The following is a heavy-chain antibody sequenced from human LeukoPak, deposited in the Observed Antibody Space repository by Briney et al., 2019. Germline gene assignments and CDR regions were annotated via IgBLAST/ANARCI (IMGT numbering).Heavy chain of an antibody. CDR3: ATLDTAMAFVDY. Sequence: ASVKVSCKASGYTFTGYYMHWVRQAPGQGLEWMGWINPNSGGTNYAQKFQGRVTMTRDMSTSTVYMELSSLRSEDTAVYYCATLDTAMAFVDYWGQGTLVTVSS. CDR1: GYTFTGYY. D-gene: IGHD5-18*01. J-gene: IGHJ4*02. V-gene: IGHV1-2*02. CDR2: INPNSGGT.